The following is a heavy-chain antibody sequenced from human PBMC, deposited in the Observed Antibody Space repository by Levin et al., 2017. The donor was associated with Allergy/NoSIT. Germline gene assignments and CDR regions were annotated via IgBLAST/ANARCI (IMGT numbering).Heavy chain of an antibody. CDR1: GYSFTSYW. V-gene: IGHV5-51*01. D-gene: IGHD6-19*01. Sequence: GESLKISCKGSGYSFTSYWIGWVRQMPGKGLEWMGIIYPGDSDTRYSPSFQGQVTISADKSISTAYVQWSSLQASDTAKYYCARMEGAGAYYYGMDVWGQGTTVTVSS. CDR2: IYPGDSDT. CDR3: ARMEGAGAYYYGMDV. J-gene: IGHJ6*02.